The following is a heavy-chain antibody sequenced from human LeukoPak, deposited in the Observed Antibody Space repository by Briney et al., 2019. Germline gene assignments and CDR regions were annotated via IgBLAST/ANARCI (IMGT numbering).Heavy chain of an antibody. CDR3: ARGGSGGYYHFDY. CDR1: GGSISSSSYY. Sequence: PSETLSLTCTVSGGSISSSSYYWGWIRQPPGKGLEWIGSIYYSGSTYYNPSLKSRVTISVDTSKTQFSLKLSSVTAADTAVYYCARGGSGGYYHFDYWGQGTLVTVSS. CDR2: IYYSGST. V-gene: IGHV4-39*07. D-gene: IGHD3-10*01. J-gene: IGHJ4*02.